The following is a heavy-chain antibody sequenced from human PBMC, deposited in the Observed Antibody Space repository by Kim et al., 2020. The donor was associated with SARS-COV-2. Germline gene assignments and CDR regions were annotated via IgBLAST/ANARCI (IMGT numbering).Heavy chain of an antibody. CDR3: ARGADTAMVYNY. V-gene: IGHV3-33*01. Sequence: YYADSVKGRFTISRDNSKNTLYLQMNSLRAEDTAVYYCARGADTAMVYNYWGQGTLVTVSS. J-gene: IGHJ4*02. D-gene: IGHD5-18*01.